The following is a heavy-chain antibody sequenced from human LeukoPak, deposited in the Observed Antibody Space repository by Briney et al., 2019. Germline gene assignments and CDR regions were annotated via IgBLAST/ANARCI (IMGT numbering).Heavy chain of an antibody. CDR3: ARRAGYCSGGSCYSGAFDI. D-gene: IGHD2-15*01. J-gene: IGHJ3*02. Sequence: SGGSLRLSCSASGFTFSSYWMSWVRQAPGKGLEWVANIKQDGSEKYYVDSVKGRFTISRDNAKNSLSLQMNSLRAEDTAMYYCARRAGYCSGGSCYSGAFDIWGQGTMVTVSS. CDR2: IKQDGSEK. CDR1: GFTFSSYW. V-gene: IGHV3-7*01.